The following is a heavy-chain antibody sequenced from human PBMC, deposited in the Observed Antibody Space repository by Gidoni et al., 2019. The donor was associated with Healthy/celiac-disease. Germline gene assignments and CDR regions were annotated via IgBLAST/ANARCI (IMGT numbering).Heavy chain of an antibody. CDR3: ARGYYDSSGYYY. CDR2: IYHSGST. D-gene: IGHD3-22*01. CDR1: GYSISSGYY. Sequence: LSLTCTVSGYSISSGYYWGWIRQPPGKGLEWIGSIYHSGSTYYNPSLKSRVTISVDTSKNQFSLKLSSVTAADTAVYYCARGYYDSSGYYYWGQGTLVTVSS. J-gene: IGHJ4*02. V-gene: IGHV4-38-2*02.